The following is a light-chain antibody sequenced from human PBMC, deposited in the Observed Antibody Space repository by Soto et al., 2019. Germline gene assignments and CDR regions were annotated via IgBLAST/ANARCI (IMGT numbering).Light chain of an antibody. V-gene: IGKV3-15*01. CDR3: QQYGTSPPT. Sequence: VMTQSPATLSVSPGERATLSCWASETVATNLAWYQQKPGQAPRLLISGASTRAAGISDRFRGSGSGTEFTLTISSLRSEDSAIYYCQQYGTSPPTFGGGTKVEIK. J-gene: IGKJ4*01. CDR1: ETVATN. CDR2: GAS.